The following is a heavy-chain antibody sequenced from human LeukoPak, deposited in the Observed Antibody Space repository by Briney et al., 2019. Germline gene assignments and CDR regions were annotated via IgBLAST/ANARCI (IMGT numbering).Heavy chain of an antibody. Sequence: PSETLSLTCTVSGGSISSYYWSWIRQPVGKGLEWIGRIYSSGSTNYSPSLKSRVTMSVDTSKNQFSLKLSSVTAADTAVYYCARDKSGYSDFDYWGQGTLVTVSS. CDR3: ARDKSGYSDFDY. J-gene: IGHJ4*02. D-gene: IGHD5-18*01. CDR2: IYSSGST. V-gene: IGHV4-4*07. CDR1: GGSISSYY.